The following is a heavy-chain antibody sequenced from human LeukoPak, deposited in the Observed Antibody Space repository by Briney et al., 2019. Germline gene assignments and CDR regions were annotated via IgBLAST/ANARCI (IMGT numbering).Heavy chain of an antibody. CDR3: AERIAAGHDAFDI. CDR1: GFTFSSYA. V-gene: IGHV3-23*01. D-gene: IGHD6-25*01. J-gene: IGHJ3*02. Sequence: GGSLRLSCAASGFTFSSYAMSWVRQAPGKGLEWVSAISGSGGSTYYADSVKGRFTISRDNSKNTLYLQMNSLRAEDTAVYYCAERIAAGHDAFDIWGQGTMVTVSS. CDR2: ISGSGGST.